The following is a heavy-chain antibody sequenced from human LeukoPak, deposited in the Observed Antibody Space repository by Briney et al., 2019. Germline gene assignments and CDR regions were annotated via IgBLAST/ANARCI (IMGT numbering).Heavy chain of an antibody. J-gene: IGHJ4*02. V-gene: IGHV1-69*01. D-gene: IGHD3-10*01. Sequence: SVKVSCKASGGTFSSYAISWVRQAPGQGLEWMGGIIPIFGTANYAQKFQGRVTITADEYTSTAYMELSSLRSEDTAVYYCARDSPYYGSGSYIDWGQGTLVTVSS. CDR3: ARDSPYYGSGSYID. CDR2: IIPIFGTA. CDR1: GGTFSSYA.